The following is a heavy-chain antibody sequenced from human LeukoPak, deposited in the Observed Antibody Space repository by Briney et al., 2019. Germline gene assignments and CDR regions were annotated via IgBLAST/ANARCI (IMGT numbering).Heavy chain of an antibody. D-gene: IGHD6-13*01. CDR1: GYTFTGYY. Sequence: ASVKVSCKASGYTFTGYYMHWVRQAPGQGLEWMGWINPNSGGTNYAQKFQGRVTMTRDTSISTAYMELSRLRSDDTAVYYCARGDSSSWYYFDYRGQGTLVTVSS. CDR3: ARGDSSSWYYFDY. CDR2: INPNSGGT. V-gene: IGHV1-2*02. J-gene: IGHJ4*02.